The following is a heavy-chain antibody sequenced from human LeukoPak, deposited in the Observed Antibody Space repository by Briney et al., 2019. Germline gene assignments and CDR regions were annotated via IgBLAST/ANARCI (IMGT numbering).Heavy chain of an antibody. CDR2: IYYSGNT. Sequence: SETLSLTCTVSGGSISSSNYYWGWIRQPPGKGLEWIGSIYYSGNTYYNPSLKSRVTISVDTSKNQFSLKLTSLAAADTAVYYCAHFKGGSFDFWGQGTMVTVSS. CDR1: GGSISSSNYY. D-gene: IGHD1-26*01. CDR3: AHFKGGSFDF. V-gene: IGHV4-39*01. J-gene: IGHJ3*01.